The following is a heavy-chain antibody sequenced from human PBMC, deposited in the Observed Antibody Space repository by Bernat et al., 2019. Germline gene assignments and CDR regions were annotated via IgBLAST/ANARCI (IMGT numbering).Heavy chain of an antibody. D-gene: IGHD3-10*01. CDR1: GASISSSSYY. J-gene: IGHJ3*01. V-gene: IGHV4-39*01. CDR2: IYYTGST. Sequence: QLQLQESGPGLVKPSETLSLTCTVSGASISSSSYYWGWIRQPPGKGLEWIGSIYYTGSTYYSPSLKSRVTIAVEPSKNHFSLKLISVTAADPAVYYCARWESTLVPGAFDFWGKGTRVTVSS. CDR3: ARWESTLVPGAFDF.